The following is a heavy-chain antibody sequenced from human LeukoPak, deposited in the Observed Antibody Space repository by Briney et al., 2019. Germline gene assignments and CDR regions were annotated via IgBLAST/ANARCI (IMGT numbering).Heavy chain of an antibody. J-gene: IGHJ4*02. D-gene: IGHD6-6*01. CDR3: ARDHGSSSPDY. CDR2: IKQDGSEK. Sequence: PGGSLRLSCAASGFTFSSYWMSWVRQPPGKGLEWVANIKQDGSEKYYVDSVKGRFTISRDNAKNSLYLQMNSLRAEDTAVYYCARDHGSSSPDYWGQGTLVTVSS. V-gene: IGHV3-7*01. CDR1: GFTFSSYW.